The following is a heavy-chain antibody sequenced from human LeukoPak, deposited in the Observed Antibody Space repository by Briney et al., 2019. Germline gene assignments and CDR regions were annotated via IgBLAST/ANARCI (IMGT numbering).Heavy chain of an antibody. Sequence: GGSLRLSCAASGFTFDDYGMSWVRQAPGKGLEWVSGINWNGGSTGYADSVKGRFTISRDTAKNSLYLQMNSLRAEDTALYHCARVRSSGIIVVVTVLGDDDYYFDYWGQGTLVTVSS. V-gene: IGHV3-20*01. CDR2: INWNGGST. CDR1: GFTFDDYG. CDR3: ARVRSSGIIVVVTVLGDDDYYFDY. D-gene: IGHD2-21*02. J-gene: IGHJ4*02.